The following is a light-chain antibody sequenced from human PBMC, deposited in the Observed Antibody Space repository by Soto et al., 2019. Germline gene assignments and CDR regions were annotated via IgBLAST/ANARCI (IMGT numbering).Light chain of an antibody. J-gene: IGKJ4*01. V-gene: IGKV3-20*01. CDR2: EAS. CDR1: QSVTSNF. Sequence: EIVLTQSPCTLSLSPGERATLSCRASQSVTSNFLAWLQQKPGQAPRFLIYEASTRATGIPDRFSGSSSGTDFTLTINRLEPEDFAMYFCHQYGDLPLTFGGGTNVEIK. CDR3: HQYGDLPLT.